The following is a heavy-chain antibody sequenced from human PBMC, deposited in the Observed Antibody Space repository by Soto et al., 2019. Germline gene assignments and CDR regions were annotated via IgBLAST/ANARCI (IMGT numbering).Heavy chain of an antibody. Sequence: LRLSCAASGFTVSSSYMSWVRQAPGKELEWVSVIYSGGSTYYADSVKGRFTISRDNSKNTLYLQMNSLRAEDTAVYYCARGPYYYDSSGMVTGAFDIWGQGTMVTVS. V-gene: IGHV3-53*01. CDR3: ARGPYYYDSSGMVTGAFDI. CDR1: GFTVSSSY. CDR2: IYSGGST. D-gene: IGHD3-22*01. J-gene: IGHJ3*02.